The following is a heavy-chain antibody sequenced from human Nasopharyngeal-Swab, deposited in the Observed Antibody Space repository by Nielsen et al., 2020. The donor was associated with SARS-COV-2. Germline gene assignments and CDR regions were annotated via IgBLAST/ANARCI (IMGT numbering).Heavy chain of an antibody. CDR1: GFTFSSYW. Sequence: GESLKISCAASGFTFSSYWMHWVRQAPGKGLEWVSAISGSGGDTYYADSVKGRFTISRDNSKNTLYLRMNSLRAEDTAVYYCAKDGSSSPTYWGQGTLVTVSS. D-gene: IGHD6-13*01. CDR3: AKDGSSSPTY. J-gene: IGHJ4*02. CDR2: ISGSGGDT. V-gene: IGHV3-23*01.